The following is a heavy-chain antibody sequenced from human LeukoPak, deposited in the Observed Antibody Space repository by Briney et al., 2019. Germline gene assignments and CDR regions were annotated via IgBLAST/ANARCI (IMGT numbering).Heavy chain of an antibody. D-gene: IGHD3-3*01. J-gene: IGHJ4*02. CDR3: AKDSNDFWSGHPDY. V-gene: IGHV3-33*06. CDR1: GFTFSSYG. Sequence: GGSLRLSCAASGFTFSSYGVHWVRQAPGKGLEWVAVIWYDGSNKYYADSVKGRFAISRGNSKNTVYLQMNSLRAEDTAVYYCAKDSNDFWSGHPDYWGQGTLVTVSS. CDR2: IWYDGSNK.